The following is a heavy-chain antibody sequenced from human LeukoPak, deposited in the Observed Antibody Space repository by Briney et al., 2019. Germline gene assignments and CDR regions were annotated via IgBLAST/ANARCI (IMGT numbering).Heavy chain of an antibody. Sequence: SQTLSLTCAISGDSVSSNSVSWNWIRQSPSRGLEWLGRTYYRSKWYNEYAVSVKSRITINADTSKNQFSLQLNSVIPEDTAVYYCALAVAGTGCFDPRGPGTLVTVSS. CDR1: GDSVSSNSVS. CDR3: ALAVAGTGCFDP. V-gene: IGHV6-1*01. CDR2: TYYRSKWYN. J-gene: IGHJ5*02. D-gene: IGHD6-19*01.